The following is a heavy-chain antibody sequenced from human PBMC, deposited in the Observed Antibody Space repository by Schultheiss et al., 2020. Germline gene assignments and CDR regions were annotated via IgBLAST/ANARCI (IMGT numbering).Heavy chain of an antibody. D-gene: IGHD3-22*01. V-gene: IGHV1-2*02. CDR1: GGTFSSYA. Sequence: ASVKVSCKASGGTFSSYAISWVRQAPGQGLEWMGWINPNSGGTNYAQKFQGRVTMTRDTSTSTVYMELSSLRSEDMAVYYCARVPYYYDSSGYYYPDYWGQGTLVTVSS. J-gene: IGHJ4*02. CDR2: INPNSGGT. CDR3: ARVPYYYDSSGYYYPDY.